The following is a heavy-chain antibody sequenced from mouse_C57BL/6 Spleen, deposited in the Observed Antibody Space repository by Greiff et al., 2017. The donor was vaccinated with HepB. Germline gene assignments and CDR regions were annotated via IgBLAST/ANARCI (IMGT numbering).Heavy chain of an antibody. V-gene: IGHV1-53*01. D-gene: IGHD2-3*01. CDR2: INPSNGGT. J-gene: IGHJ2*01. CDR1: GYTFTSYW. Sequence: QVHVKQPGTELVKPGASVKLSCKASGYTFTSYWMHWVKQRPGQGLEWIGNINPSNGGTNYNEKFKSKATLTVDKSSSTAYMQLSSLTSEDSAVYYCARVNDGYYFYYFDYWGQGTTLTVSS. CDR3: ARVNDGYYFYYFDY.